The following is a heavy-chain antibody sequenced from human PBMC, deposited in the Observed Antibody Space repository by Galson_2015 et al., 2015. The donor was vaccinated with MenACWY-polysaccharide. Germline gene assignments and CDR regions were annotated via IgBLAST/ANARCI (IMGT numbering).Heavy chain of an antibody. D-gene: IGHD1-26*01. Sequence: SVKVSCKVSGYTLTELSMHWVRQAPGKGLEWMGGFDPEDGETIYAQKFQGRVTMTEDTSTDTAYMELSSLRSEDTAVYYCATWVLLADDAFDIWGQGTMVTVSS. CDR2: FDPEDGET. CDR3: ATWVLLADDAFDI. V-gene: IGHV1-24*01. CDR1: GYTLTELS. J-gene: IGHJ3*02.